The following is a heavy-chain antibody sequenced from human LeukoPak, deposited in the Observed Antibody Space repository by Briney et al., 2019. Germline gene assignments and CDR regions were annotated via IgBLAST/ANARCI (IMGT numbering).Heavy chain of an antibody. V-gene: IGHV3-11*04. Sequence: PGGSLRLSCAVSGFTFSDYSMSWIRQAPGKGLEWVSYISSGGSNIYDADSVRGRFTISRDNTKNSLYLQMNSLRAEDTAVYYCARDLYYYGSGSYQDFDYWGQGTLVTVSS. CDR1: GFTFSDYS. J-gene: IGHJ4*02. D-gene: IGHD3-10*01. CDR2: ISSGGSNI. CDR3: ARDLYYYGSGSYQDFDY.